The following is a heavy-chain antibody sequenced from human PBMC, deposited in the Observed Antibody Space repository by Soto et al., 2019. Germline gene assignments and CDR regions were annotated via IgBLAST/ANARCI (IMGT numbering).Heavy chain of an antibody. V-gene: IGHV1-18*01. CDR3: ATRSPAFDF. CDR2: ISTSKGNP. CDR1: GYTFTSYG. J-gene: IGHJ4*02. Sequence: QVQLVQSGPEVKKPGASVKVSCKTSGYTFTSYGIAWVRQAPGQGLEWMGWISTSKGNPNYAQRFKGRVTMTTDTSTSTAYMELRSLRSDDTAVYYCATRSPAFDFWGQGTLVTVSS.